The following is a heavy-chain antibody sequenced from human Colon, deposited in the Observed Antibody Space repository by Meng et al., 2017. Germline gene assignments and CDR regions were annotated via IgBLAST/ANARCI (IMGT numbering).Heavy chain of an antibody. CDR3: TRDSEAADY. D-gene: IGHD6-25*01. V-gene: IGHV7-4-1*02. Sequence: QVKLVQSGSELKEHGAPVRSACKATRSPLTTYGMNWVRPAPGQGLEWMGWINTNTGKPTYAQGLTGRFVFSLDTSVSTAYLQISILQAEDTAVYYCTRDSEAADYWGQGTLVTVSS. J-gene: IGHJ4*02. CDR1: RSPLTTYG. CDR2: INTNTGKP.